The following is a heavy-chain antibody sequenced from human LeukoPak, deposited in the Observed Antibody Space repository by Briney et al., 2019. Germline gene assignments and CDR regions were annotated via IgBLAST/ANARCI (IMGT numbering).Heavy chain of an antibody. J-gene: IGHJ3*02. CDR1: GGSFSGYY. V-gene: IGHV4-34*01. Sequence: PSETLSLTCAVYGGSFSGYYWSWIRQPPGKGLEWIGEINHSGSTNYNPSLKSRVTILVDTSKNQFSLKLSSVTAADTAVYYCARGPRYYYDSSGYLGAFDIWGQGTMVTVSS. CDR3: ARGPRYYYDSSGYLGAFDI. D-gene: IGHD3-22*01. CDR2: INHSGST.